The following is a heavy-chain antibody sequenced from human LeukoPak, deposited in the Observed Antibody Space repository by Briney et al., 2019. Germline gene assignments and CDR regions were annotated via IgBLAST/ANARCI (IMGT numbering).Heavy chain of an antibody. CDR1: GFTFSSYG. CDR3: AKGYGGLGFDY. D-gene: IGHD4-23*01. V-gene: IGHV3-33*06. J-gene: IGHJ4*02. Sequence: GGSLRLSCAASGFTFSSYGMHWVRQAPGKGLEWVAVIWYDGSNKYYADSVKGRFTISRDNSKNTLYLQMNSLRAEDTAVYYCAKGYGGLGFDYWGQGTLVSVSS. CDR2: IWYDGSNK.